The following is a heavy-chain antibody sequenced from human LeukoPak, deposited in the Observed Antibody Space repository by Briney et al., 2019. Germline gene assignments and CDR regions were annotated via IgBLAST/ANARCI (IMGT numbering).Heavy chain of an antibody. Sequence: ASVKVSCKASGYTFTGYYMHWVRQAPGQGLEWMGWINPNSGGTNYAQKFQGRVTMTRDTSISTAYMGLSRLRSDDTAVYYCARASRIFGVVVPAAIGRMNYWGQGTLVTVSS. CDR2: INPNSGGT. CDR3: ARASRIFGVVVPAAIGRMNY. V-gene: IGHV1-2*02. J-gene: IGHJ4*02. CDR1: GYTFTGYY. D-gene: IGHD2-2*02.